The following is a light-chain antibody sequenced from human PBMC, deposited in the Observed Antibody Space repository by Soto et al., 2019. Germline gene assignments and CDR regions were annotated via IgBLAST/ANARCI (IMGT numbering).Light chain of an antibody. CDR1: TGEVTSGYF. CDR3: LLYLSGHVRL. V-gene: IGLV7-43*01. J-gene: IGLJ2*01. Sequence: QTVVTQEPSLTVSPEGTVTLTCASSTGEVTSGYFPNWIQQKPGQAPRSLIYNTNNKYSWTPARFSGSLLGGKAALTLSGVQPEDEADYYCLLYLSGHVRLFGGGTKLTVL. CDR2: NTN.